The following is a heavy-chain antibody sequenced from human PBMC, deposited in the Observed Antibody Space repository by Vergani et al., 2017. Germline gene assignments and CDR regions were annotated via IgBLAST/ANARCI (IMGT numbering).Heavy chain of an antibody. Sequence: QVQLVESGGGVVQPGRSLRLSCAASGFTFSSYGMHWVRQAPGKGLEWVAVISYDGSNKYYADSVKGRFTISRDNSKNTLYLQMNSLRAEDTAVYYCAKSSCSSTSCYTIPYYYYYMDVWGKGTTVTVSS. CDR1: GFTFSSYG. V-gene: IGHV3-30*18. CDR3: AKSSCSSTSCYTIPYYYYYMDV. D-gene: IGHD2-2*02. CDR2: ISYDGSNK. J-gene: IGHJ6*03.